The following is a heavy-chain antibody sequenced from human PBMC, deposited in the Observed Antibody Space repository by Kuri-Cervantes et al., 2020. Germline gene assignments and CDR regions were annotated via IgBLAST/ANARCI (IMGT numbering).Heavy chain of an antibody. CDR2: VNNDGRGT. CDR1: GFTFRDYW. D-gene: IGHD3-22*01. V-gene: IGHV3-74*01. Sequence: GESLKISCAASGFTFRDYWMHWIRQAPGKGLMWVARVNNDGRGTIYVDSVKGRFTISRDNTKKSLYLQMNSLRVEDTAVYYCARGSTPLSYYFDSSGGFDYWGLGTLVTVSS. CDR3: ARGSTPLSYYFDSSGGFDY. J-gene: IGHJ4*02.